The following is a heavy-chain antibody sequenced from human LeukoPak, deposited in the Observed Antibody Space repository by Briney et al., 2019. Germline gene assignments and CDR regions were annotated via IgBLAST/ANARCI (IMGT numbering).Heavy chain of an antibody. CDR3: ARATLGYDILTGYYHSSGFDP. D-gene: IGHD3-9*01. J-gene: IGHJ5*02. Sequence: GGSLRLSCAASGFTFSSFEMNWVRQAPGKGLEWVSYISSSGSTIYYADSVKGRFTISRDNAKNSLYLQMNSLRAEDTAVYYCARATLGYDILTGYYHSSGFDPWGQGTLVTVSS. CDR2: ISSSGSTI. V-gene: IGHV3-48*03. CDR1: GFTFSSFE.